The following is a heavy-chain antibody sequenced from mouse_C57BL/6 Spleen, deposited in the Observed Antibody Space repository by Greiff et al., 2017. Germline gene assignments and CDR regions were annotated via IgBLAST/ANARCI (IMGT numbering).Heavy chain of an antibody. CDR2: IDPSDSET. V-gene: IGHV1-52*01. CDR1: GYTFTSYW. CDR3: ERGGYYDGYYDY. D-gene: IGHD2-3*01. J-gene: IGHJ2*01. Sequence: QVQLQQPGAELVRPGSSVKLSCKASGYTFTSYWMHWVKQRPIQGLEWIGNIDPSDSETHYNQKFKDKATLTVDKSSSTAYMQLSSLTSEDSAVYYCERGGYYDGYYDYWGQGTTLTVSS.